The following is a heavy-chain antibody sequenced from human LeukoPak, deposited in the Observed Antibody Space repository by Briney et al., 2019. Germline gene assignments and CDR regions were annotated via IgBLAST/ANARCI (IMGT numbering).Heavy chain of an antibody. CDR3: ARSRGWYRPCDC. Sequence: ASVKVSCKASGYTFTSYDINWARQATGQGLEWMGWMNPNSGNTGYAQKFQGRVTMTRNTSISTAYMELSSLRSEDTAVYYCARSRGWYRPCDCWGQGTLVTVSS. CDR1: GYTFTSYD. CDR2: MNPNSGNT. D-gene: IGHD6-19*01. J-gene: IGHJ4*02. V-gene: IGHV1-8*01.